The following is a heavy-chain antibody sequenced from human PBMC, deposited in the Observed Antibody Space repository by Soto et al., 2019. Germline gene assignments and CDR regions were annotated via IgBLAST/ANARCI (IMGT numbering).Heavy chain of an antibody. V-gene: IGHV4-31*03. D-gene: IGHD4-17*01. J-gene: IGHJ6*02. Sequence: SETLSLTCTVSGGSISSGGYYWSWIRQHPGKGLEWIGYIYYSGSTYYNPSLKSRVTISVDTSKNQFSLKLSSVTAADTAVYYCARDLQYYGDYDYYYYGMDVWGQGTTVTVSS. CDR3: ARDLQYYGDYDYYYYGMDV. CDR2: IYYSGST. CDR1: GGSISSGGYY.